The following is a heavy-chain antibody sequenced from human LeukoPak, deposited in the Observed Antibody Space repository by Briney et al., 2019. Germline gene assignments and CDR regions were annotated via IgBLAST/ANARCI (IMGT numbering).Heavy chain of an antibody. CDR1: GGSVSSGRYY. J-gene: IGHJ5*02. V-gene: IGHV4-61*01. CDR3: ATGRRSGWYHL. D-gene: IGHD6-19*01. Sequence: PSETLSLTCTVSGGSVSSGRYYWRWLRQPPGKGLEWIGYFYYSGSTNYNPSLKSRVTISVDTSKNQFSLKLSSVTAADTAVYYCATGRRSGWYHLWGRGTLVTVSS. CDR2: FYYSGST.